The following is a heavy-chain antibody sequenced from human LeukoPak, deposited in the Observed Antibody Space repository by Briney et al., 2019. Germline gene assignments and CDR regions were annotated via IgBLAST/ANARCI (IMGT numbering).Heavy chain of an antibody. Sequence: GGSLTLSCAASGFTFDDYGMSWVRQAPGKGLEWVAAIRGSGGSTYYADSVKGRFTISRDNSKNTLYLQMNSLRAEDTAVYYCAKDPVLPSHPPGYYYDSSGYPKPGDWFDYWGQGTLVTVSS. J-gene: IGHJ5*01. CDR3: AKDPVLPSHPPGYYYDSSGYPKPGDWFDY. CDR2: IRGSGGST. V-gene: IGHV3-23*01. D-gene: IGHD3-22*01. CDR1: GFTFDDYG.